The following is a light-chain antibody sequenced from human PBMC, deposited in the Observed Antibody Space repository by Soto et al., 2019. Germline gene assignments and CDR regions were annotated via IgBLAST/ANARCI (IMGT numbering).Light chain of an antibody. Sequence: EIVLTQSPGTLSLSPGERATLSCRASQSVSSSYLAWYQQQPGQAPRLLICGASSRATGIPDRFSGSGSGTDFTLTISRLEPEDFAVYYCQQYGSSSWTFGQGTKVDIK. CDR2: GAS. V-gene: IGKV3-20*01. CDR1: QSVSSSY. J-gene: IGKJ1*01. CDR3: QQYGSSSWT.